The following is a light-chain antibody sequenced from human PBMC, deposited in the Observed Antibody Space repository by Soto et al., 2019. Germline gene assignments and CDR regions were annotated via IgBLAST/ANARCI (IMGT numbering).Light chain of an antibody. CDR3: QQYASSPPT. Sequence: EIVLTHSPGTLSLSPGERATLSCRASQSVSRSYLAWYQQKPGQPPRLLIYGASNRATGIPDRCSGSGSGTDFTLTIGRLEPEDFAVYYCQQYASSPPTFGGGTKVEIK. V-gene: IGKV3-20*01. CDR2: GAS. J-gene: IGKJ4*01. CDR1: QSVSRSY.